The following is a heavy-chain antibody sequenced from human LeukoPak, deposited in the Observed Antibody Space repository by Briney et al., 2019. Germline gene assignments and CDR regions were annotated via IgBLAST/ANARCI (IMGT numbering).Heavy chain of an antibody. Sequence: GGSLRLSCAASGFTVSSNYMSWVRQAPGKGLEWVSVIYSGGSTYYADSVKGRFTISRDNSKNTLYLQMNSLRPEDTAVYYCAREGRGDGYNYGGWGAFDIWGQGTMVTVSA. J-gene: IGHJ3*02. CDR1: GFTVSSNY. CDR2: IYSGGST. V-gene: IGHV3-53*01. D-gene: IGHD5-24*01. CDR3: AREGRGDGYNYGGWGAFDI.